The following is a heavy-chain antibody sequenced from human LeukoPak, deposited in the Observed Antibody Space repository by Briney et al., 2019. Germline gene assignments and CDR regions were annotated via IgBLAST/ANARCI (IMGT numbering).Heavy chain of an antibody. CDR1: GYTFTGYY. Sequence: AASVKVSCKASGYTFTGYYMHWVRQAPGQGLEWMGWINPNSGGTNYAQKFQGRVTMTRDTSISTVYMELSRLRSDDTAVYYCARWPQRGDAFDIWGQGTMVTVSS. CDR3: ARWPQRGDAFDI. J-gene: IGHJ3*02. CDR2: INPNSGGT. D-gene: IGHD3-16*01. V-gene: IGHV1-2*02.